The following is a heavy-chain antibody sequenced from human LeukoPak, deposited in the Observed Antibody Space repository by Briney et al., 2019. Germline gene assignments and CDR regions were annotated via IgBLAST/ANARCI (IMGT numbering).Heavy chain of an antibody. D-gene: IGHD3-10*01. CDR1: GGSFSGYY. Sequence: SETLSLTCAVYGGSFSGYYWSWIRQPPGKGLEWIGEINHSRSTNYNPSLKSRVTISVDTSKNQFSLKLSSVTAADTAVYYCARASRAFGRRFDYWGQGTLVTVSS. CDR3: ARASRAFGRRFDY. CDR2: INHSRST. V-gene: IGHV4-34*01. J-gene: IGHJ4*02.